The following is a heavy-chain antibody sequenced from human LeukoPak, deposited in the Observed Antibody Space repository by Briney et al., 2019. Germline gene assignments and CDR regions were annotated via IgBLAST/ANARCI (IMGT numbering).Heavy chain of an antibody. V-gene: IGHV4-4*02. J-gene: IGHJ5*02. Sequence: SETLSLTCAVSGDSISGKWWSWVRQPPGKGLEWIGEIYHSGTTNYNPSLKSRVTISADTSKNQFSLKLSSVTAADTAVYYCAREVIAAHNWFDPWGQGTLVTVSS. CDR3: AREVIAAHNWFDP. D-gene: IGHD6-6*01. CDR2: IYHSGTT. CDR1: GDSISGKW.